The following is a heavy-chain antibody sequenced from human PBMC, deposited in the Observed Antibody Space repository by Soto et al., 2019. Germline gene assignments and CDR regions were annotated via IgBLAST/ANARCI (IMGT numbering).Heavy chain of an antibody. CDR3: ASGRYCSSTSCYRDYCYYGMDV. V-gene: IGHV5-51*01. D-gene: IGHD2-2*01. Sequence: GESLKISCKGSGYSFTSYWIGWVRQMPGKGLEWMGIIYPGDSDTRYSPSFQGQVTISADKSISTAYLQWSSLKASDTAMYYCASGRYCSSTSCYRDYCYYGMDVWGQGTTVTVSS. CDR2: IYPGDSDT. CDR1: GYSFTSYW. J-gene: IGHJ6*02.